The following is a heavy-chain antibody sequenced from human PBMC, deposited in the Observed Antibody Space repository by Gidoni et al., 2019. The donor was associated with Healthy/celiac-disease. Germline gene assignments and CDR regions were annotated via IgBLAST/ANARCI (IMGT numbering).Heavy chain of an antibody. CDR3: ARDLLGGSGSYYMGTFDI. CDR1: GGTFSSYA. CDR2: IIPSFGTA. V-gene: IGHV1-69*01. J-gene: IGHJ3*02. D-gene: IGHD3-10*01. Sequence: QVQLVQSGAEVKKPGSSVKVSCKASGGTFSSYAISWVRQAPGQGLEWMGGIIPSFGTANYAQKFQGRVTITADESTSTAYMELSSLRSEDTAVYYCARDLLGGSGSYYMGTFDIWGQGTMVTVSS.